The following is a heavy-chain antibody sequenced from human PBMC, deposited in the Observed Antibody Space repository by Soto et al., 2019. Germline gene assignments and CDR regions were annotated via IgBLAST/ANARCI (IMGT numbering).Heavy chain of an antibody. J-gene: IGHJ6*02. D-gene: IGHD3-16*01. CDR1: GFTFSSYG. Sequence: QVQLVESGGGVVQPGRSLRLSCAASGFTFSSYGMHWVRQAPGKGLEWVAVIWYDGSNKYYADSVKGRFTISRDNSKNTLYRQMNSLRAEDTAVYYCARDGGGVWAYYYGMDVWGQGTTVTVSS. V-gene: IGHV3-33*01. CDR2: IWYDGSNK. CDR3: ARDGGGVWAYYYGMDV.